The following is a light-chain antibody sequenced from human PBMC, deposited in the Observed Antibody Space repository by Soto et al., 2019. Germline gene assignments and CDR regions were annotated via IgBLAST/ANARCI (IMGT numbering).Light chain of an antibody. CDR3: QHNDYLLS. CDR1: QDISNY. J-gene: IGKJ4*01. CDR2: DAS. Sequence: ILLTQSPSSLSASIGDRVTITCQASQDISNYLNWYQQKPGKVPKLLIYDASNLEGGVPSRFSGSGSGTEITLTISGLQPEDIATYYCQHNDYLLSFGGGTKVDFK. V-gene: IGKV1-33*01.